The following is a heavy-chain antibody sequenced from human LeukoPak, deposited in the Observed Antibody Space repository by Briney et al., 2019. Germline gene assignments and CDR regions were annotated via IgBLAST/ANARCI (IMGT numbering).Heavy chain of an antibody. Sequence: SETLSLTCTVSGDSISTYYWNWIRQPAGKGLEWIGRIYTSGSTNYNPSLKSRVTMSVDTSKNQFSLKLSSVTAADTAVYYCARSVRRRSLGYWGQGTLVTVSS. V-gene: IGHV4-4*07. CDR2: IYTSGST. CDR1: GDSISTYY. CDR3: ARSVRRRSLGY. D-gene: IGHD6-13*01. J-gene: IGHJ4*02.